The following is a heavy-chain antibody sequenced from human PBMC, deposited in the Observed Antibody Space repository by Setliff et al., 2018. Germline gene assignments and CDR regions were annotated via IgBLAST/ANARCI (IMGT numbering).Heavy chain of an antibody. D-gene: IGHD1-1*01. J-gene: IGHJ4*02. CDR1: GDSISSRRNY. V-gene: IGHV4-39*07. CDR2: IYHDGND. CDR3: AKGGGRYHSDS. Sequence: ETLSLTCTVSGDSISSRRNYWSWVRQPPGKGLEWIGEIYHDGNDKYTPSVHYSPSLKSRVTISIDKSNNQFSLKLTSMTAADTAVYYCAKGGGRYHSDSWGQGILVTVSS.